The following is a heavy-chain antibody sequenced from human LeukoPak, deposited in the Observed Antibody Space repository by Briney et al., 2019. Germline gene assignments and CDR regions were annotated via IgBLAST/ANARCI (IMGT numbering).Heavy chain of an antibody. CDR2: IYYSGST. Sequence: SETLSLTCTVSGGSIRSYYWSWIRQPPGKGLEWIGYIYYSGSTNYNPSLKSRVTISEDTSKNQFSLKLSSVTAADTAVYYCAGMVEVPAATGLWFGPWGQGTLVTVSS. CDR3: AGMVEVPAATGLWFGP. J-gene: IGHJ5*02. D-gene: IGHD2-2*01. CDR1: GGSIRSYY. V-gene: IGHV4-59*01.